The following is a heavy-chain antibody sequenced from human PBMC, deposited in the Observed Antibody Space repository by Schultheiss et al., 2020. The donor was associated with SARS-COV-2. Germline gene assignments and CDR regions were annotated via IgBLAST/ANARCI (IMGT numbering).Heavy chain of an antibody. V-gene: IGHV3-11*01. Sequence: GGSLRLSCAASGFTFSDYYMSWIRQAPGKGLEWVSYISSSGSTIYYADSVKGRFTISKDTSKNQVVLTMTNMDPVDTATYYCARPNYCTNGVSFSGWYAYWGRGTLVTVSS. D-gene: IGHD2-8*01. CDR3: ARPNYCTNGVSFSGWYAY. CDR2: ISSSGSTI. CDR1: GFTFSDYY. J-gene: IGHJ4*02.